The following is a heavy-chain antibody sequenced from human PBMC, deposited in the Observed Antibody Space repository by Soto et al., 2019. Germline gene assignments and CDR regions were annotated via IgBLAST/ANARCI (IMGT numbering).Heavy chain of an antibody. V-gene: IGHV3-74*01. J-gene: IGHJ6*03. CDR3: ARDLSWGSNWYYYMDV. CDR2: INTDGTST. D-gene: IGHD7-27*01. CDR1: GFTFSSYW. Sequence: PGGSLRLSCAASGFTFSSYWMHWVRQAPGKGLVWVSRINTDGTSTAYADSVKGRFTVSRDNARNSLYLQMNSLRAEDTAVYYCARDLSWGSNWYYYMDVWGKGTTVTVSS.